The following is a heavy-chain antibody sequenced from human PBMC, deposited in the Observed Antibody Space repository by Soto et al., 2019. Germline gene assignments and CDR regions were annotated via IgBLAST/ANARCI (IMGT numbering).Heavy chain of an antibody. CDR3: ARSGYYYGSGSYLNWFDP. D-gene: IGHD3-10*01. Sequence: PSETLSLTCSASGGSITSHYCSWFRQPPGKGLEWIGYIHHSGSTSYNPSLKSRVTISVDTSKNQFSLKLSSVTAADTAVYYCARSGYYYGSGSYLNWFDPWGQGTLVTVSS. J-gene: IGHJ5*02. CDR2: IHHSGST. CDR1: GGSITSHY. V-gene: IGHV4-59*11.